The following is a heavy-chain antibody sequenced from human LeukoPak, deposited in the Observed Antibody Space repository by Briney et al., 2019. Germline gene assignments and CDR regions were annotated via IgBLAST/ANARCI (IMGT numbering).Heavy chain of an antibody. V-gene: IGHV4-4*02. CDR3: ARTAEEYYGSGKFRRYYSYYYYMDV. J-gene: IGHJ6*03. CDR2: IYHSGSI. CDR1: GGSISSSNW. Sequence: PSETLSLTCAVSGGSISSSNWWSWVRQPPGKGLEWIGEIYHSGSINYNPSLKSRVTISVDTSKNQFSLKLSSVTAADTAVYYCARTAEEYYGSGKFRRYYSYYYYMDVWGKGTTVTVSS. D-gene: IGHD3-10*01.